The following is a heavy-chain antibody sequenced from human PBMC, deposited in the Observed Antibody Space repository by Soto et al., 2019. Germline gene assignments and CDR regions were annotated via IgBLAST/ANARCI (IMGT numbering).Heavy chain of an antibody. CDR3: ARDGSVVVPAAIPSYYYYGMDV. J-gene: IGHJ6*02. D-gene: IGHD2-2*02. Sequence: GGSLRLSCAASGFTFSSYSMNWVRQAPGKGLEWVSSISSSSSYIYYADSVKGRFTISRDNAKNSLYLQMNSLRAEDTAVYYCARDGSVVVPAAIPSYYYYGMDVWGQGTTVTVSS. V-gene: IGHV3-21*01. CDR2: ISSSSSYI. CDR1: GFTFSSYS.